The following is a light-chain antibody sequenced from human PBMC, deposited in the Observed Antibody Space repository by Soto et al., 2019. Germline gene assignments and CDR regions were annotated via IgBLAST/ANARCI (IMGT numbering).Light chain of an antibody. J-gene: IGLJ1*01. V-gene: IGLV3-21*02. CDR1: NIGSKT. Sequence: SYELAQPPSMSVAPGQTARITCRGNNIGSKTVHWYQQKAGQAPVLVVYDDSDRPSGIPERFSGSNSGNTATLTISRVEAGDEADYYCQVWDVSTVHYVFGTGTKVTV. CDR2: DDS. CDR3: QVWDVSTVHYV.